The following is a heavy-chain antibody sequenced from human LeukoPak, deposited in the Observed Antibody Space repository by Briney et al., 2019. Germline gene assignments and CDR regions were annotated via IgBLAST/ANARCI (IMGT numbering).Heavy chain of an antibody. CDR2: TSGSGVNS. CDR1: GFTFGSSA. D-gene: IGHD5-12*01. Sequence: PGGSLRLSCAASGFTFGSSAMSWVRQAPGKGPEWVAATSGSGVNSYYADSVRGRFTISRDNSQNTLYLQMDSLRAEDTALYYCAKEYSGYDFDYWGQGTLVTVSS. CDR3: AKEYSGYDFDY. J-gene: IGHJ4*02. V-gene: IGHV3-23*01.